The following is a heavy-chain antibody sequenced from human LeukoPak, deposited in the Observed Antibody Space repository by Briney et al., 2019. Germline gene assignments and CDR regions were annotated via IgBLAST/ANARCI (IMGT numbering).Heavy chain of an antibody. Sequence: SETLSLTCTVSGGSISGHYWTWIRQPPGKGLEWIGQIHYSGRPDYNPSLKSRATISVDTSKNQFSLKLSSVTAADTAVYYCAGMTTVTTSVPDAFDIWGQGTMVTVSS. CDR1: GGSISGHY. D-gene: IGHD4-11*01. J-gene: IGHJ3*02. V-gene: IGHV4-59*11. CDR3: AGMTTVTTSVPDAFDI. CDR2: IHYSGRP.